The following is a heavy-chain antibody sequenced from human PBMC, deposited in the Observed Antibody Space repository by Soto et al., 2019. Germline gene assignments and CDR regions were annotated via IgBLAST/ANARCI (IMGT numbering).Heavy chain of an antibody. CDR2: SNHSGGT. CDR3: ARGWVGAREYSYCGMDV. V-gene: IGHV4-34*01. D-gene: IGHD3-16*01. CDR1: GGSLSGYY. Sequence: PSKNPAITSGVYGGSLSGYYWTWVRQPPGRGLEWIGESNHSGGTKYNPSLKTRVNISLDMSKNQFSLKLNSVTAADTAAYYCARGWVGAREYSYCGMDVWCPALSVTVS. J-gene: IGHJ6*02.